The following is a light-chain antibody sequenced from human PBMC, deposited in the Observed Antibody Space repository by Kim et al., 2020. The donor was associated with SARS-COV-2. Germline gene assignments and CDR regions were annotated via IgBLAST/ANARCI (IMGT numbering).Light chain of an antibody. J-gene: IGKJ3*01. Sequence: SVGDRVTITCRASQSISSYLNWYQQKPGKAPKLLIYAASSLQSGVPSRFSGSGSGTDFTLTISSLQPEDFATYYCQQSYSSPPFTFGPGTKVDIK. V-gene: IGKV1-39*01. CDR3: QQSYSSPPFT. CDR2: AAS. CDR1: QSISSY.